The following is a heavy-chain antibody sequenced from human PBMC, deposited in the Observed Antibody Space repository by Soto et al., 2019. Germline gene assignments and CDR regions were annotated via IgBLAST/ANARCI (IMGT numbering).Heavy chain of an antibody. V-gene: IGHV4-59*12. CDR3: ARVGSGFVRGFDY. D-gene: IGHD5-12*01. J-gene: IGHJ4*02. CDR2: IYFSGST. Sequence: PSETLSLTCTVSGGSINNYYWSWIRQPPGKGLEWIGDIYFSGSTNYNPSLKSRVTVSIDTSRNQFSLKLTSVTAADTAVYYCARVGSGFVRGFDYWGQGTLVTVSA. CDR1: GGSINNYY.